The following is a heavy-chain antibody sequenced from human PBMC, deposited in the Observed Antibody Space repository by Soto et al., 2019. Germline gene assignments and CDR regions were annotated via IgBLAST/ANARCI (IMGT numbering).Heavy chain of an antibody. D-gene: IGHD2-2*01. Sequence: QVQLVQSGAEVKTPGSSVEVSCKASGGIFSSFSITWVRQVPGHGLEWMGGIIPMTGTPNYAEKFQGRLTLTAAASTRTGYLVLSSLKSEDTAVYYCARGPILPGATSWLDPWGQGTVVIVSS. CDR2: IIPMTGTP. CDR1: GGIFSSFS. V-gene: IGHV1-69*01. J-gene: IGHJ5*02. CDR3: ARGPILPGATSWLDP.